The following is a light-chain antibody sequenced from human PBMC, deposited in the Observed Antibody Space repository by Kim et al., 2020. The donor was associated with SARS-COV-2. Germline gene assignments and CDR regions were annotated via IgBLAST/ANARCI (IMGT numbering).Light chain of an antibody. CDR2: AAS. J-gene: IGKJ3*01. Sequence: DIQMTQSPSSLSASVGDRVTITCRASQSISSYLNWYQQKPGKAPKLLIYAASSLQSGVPSRFSGSGSGTDFTLTISSLQPEDFVTYYCQQSYSTPRGPFTFGPGTKVDIK. V-gene: IGKV1-39*01. CDR1: QSISSY. CDR3: QQSYSTPRGPFT.